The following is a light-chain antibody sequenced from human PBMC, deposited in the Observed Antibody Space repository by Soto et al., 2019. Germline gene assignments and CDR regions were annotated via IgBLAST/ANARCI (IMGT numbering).Light chain of an antibody. Sequence: DTPMTQSPSSLSASVGDRVTITCRASQSISTYLNWYQQRSGKAPKLLIYAASSLQSGVPSRFSGSGSGTDFTLTISRLQPEDFATYYCQQSFSTPITFGQGTRLEIK. V-gene: IGKV1-39*01. CDR1: QSISTY. CDR2: AAS. J-gene: IGKJ5*01. CDR3: QQSFSTPIT.